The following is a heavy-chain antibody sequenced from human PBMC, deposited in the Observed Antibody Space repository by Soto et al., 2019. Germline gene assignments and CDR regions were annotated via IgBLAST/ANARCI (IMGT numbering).Heavy chain of an antibody. CDR1: GFTFSSYA. D-gene: IGHD2-15*01. CDR3: AKDRFGDCSGGSCYSGYYYYYYMDV. V-gene: IGHV3-23*01. Sequence: GGSLRLSCAASGFTFSSYAMSWVRQAPGKGLEWVSAISGSGGSTYYADSVKGRFTISRDNSKNTLYLQMNSLRAEDTAVYYCAKDRFGDCSGGSCYSGYYYYYYMDVWGKGTTVTVSS. J-gene: IGHJ6*03. CDR2: ISGSGGST.